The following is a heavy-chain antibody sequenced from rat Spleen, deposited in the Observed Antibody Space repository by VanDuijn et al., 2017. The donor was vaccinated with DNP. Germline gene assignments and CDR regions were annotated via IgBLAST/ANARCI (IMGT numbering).Heavy chain of an antibody. Sequence: EVQLQESGPGLVKPSQSLSLTRSVTGYSITSSYRWSWIRKFPENKLEWMGSINTAGTTNYNPSLKSRISIIRDTSKNQLFLQVNSVTTEDTATYYCARWPGYNPPYAMDAWGQGTSVTVSS. CDR2: INTAGTT. CDR1: GYSITSSYR. D-gene: IGHD1-4*01. V-gene: IGHV3-3*01. CDR3: ARWPGYNPPYAMDA. J-gene: IGHJ4*01.